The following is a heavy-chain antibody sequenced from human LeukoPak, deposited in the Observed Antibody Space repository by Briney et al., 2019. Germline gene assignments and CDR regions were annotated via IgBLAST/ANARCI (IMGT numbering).Heavy chain of an antibody. CDR3: ARNVTAGFFDY. CDR1: GYSITSGYF. V-gene: IGHV4-38-2*01. Sequence: PSETLSLTCDVSGYSITSGYFWGWIRQPPGKGLEWIATIYHSWGMYFNPSLKSRTIISLDASKNQFSLKLTSVTAADTVMYYCARNVTAGFFDYWGQGIRVTVSS. CDR2: IYHSWGM. D-gene: IGHD1-1*01. J-gene: IGHJ4*02.